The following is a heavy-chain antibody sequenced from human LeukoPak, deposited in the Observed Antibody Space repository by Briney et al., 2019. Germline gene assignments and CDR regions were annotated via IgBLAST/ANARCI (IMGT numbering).Heavy chain of an antibody. D-gene: IGHD3-22*01. CDR2: INHSGST. V-gene: IGHV4-34*01. CDR3: ARGGERSGFDY. J-gene: IGHJ4*02. CDR1: GGSFRGYY. Sequence: SETLSLTCAVYGGSFRGYYWSWIRQPPGKGPEWIGEINHSGSTNYNPSLKSRVTISVDTSKNQFSLKLSSVTAADTAVYYCARGGERSGFDYWGQGTLVTVSS.